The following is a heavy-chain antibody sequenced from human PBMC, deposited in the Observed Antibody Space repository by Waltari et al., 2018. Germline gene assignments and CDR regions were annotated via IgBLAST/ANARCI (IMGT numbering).Heavy chain of an antibody. CDR1: GFTFDDYA. V-gene: IGHV3-9*01. J-gene: IGHJ4*02. CDR2: ISWNSGSI. Sequence: EVQLVESGGGLVQPGRSLRLSCAASGFTFDDYAMHWVRQAPGKGLEWVSGISWNSGSIGYADSVKGRFTISRDNAKNSLYLQMNSLRAEDTALYYCAKDSKARDYGDYVESGYFDYWGQGTLVTVSS. CDR3: AKDSKARDYGDYVESGYFDY. D-gene: IGHD4-17*01.